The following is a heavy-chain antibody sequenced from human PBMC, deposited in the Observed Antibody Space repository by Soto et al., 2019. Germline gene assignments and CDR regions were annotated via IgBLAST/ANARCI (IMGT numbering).Heavy chain of an antibody. V-gene: IGHV3-23*01. Sequence: VQLLESGGGLVQPGGSLRLSCAASGFTFSSSAMSWVRLAPGKGLEWVSLISVPGGSANYADSVKGRFTISIDNSKNTVYLQMNSLRAEDTAVYYCGGHWYNYWGQGTLVTVSS. CDR3: GGHWYNY. J-gene: IGHJ4*02. CDR2: ISVPGGSA. D-gene: IGHD1-20*01. CDR1: GFTFSSSA.